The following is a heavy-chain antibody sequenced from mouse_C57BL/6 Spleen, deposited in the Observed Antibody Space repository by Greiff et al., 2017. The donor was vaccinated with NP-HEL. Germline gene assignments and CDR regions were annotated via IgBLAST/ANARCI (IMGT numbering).Heavy chain of an antibody. J-gene: IGHJ2*01. CDR1: GYTFTSYW. CDR3: GREGYYGKSPPNY. CDR2: IHPNSGRT. Sequence: QVQLQQPGAELVKPGASVKLSCKASGYTFTSYWMHWVKQRPGQGLEWIGMIHPNSGRTNYNEKFKSKATLTVDKSSSTAYMQLSSLTSEDSAVYYGGREGYYGKSPPNYWGQGTTLTVSS. D-gene: IGHD1-1*01. V-gene: IGHV1-64*01.